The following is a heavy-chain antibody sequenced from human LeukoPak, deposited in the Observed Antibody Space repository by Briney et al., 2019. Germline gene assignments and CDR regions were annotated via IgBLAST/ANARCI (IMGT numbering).Heavy chain of an antibody. CDR2: INPNSGGT. J-gene: IGHJ4*02. CDR1: GYTFTGYY. Sequence: ASVKVSCKASGYTFTGYYIHWVRQAPGQGLEWMGWINPNSGGTNYAQKFQGRVTMTRDTSISTAYMELSRLRSDDTAVYYCARVLVEMATIGYWGQGTLVTVSS. V-gene: IGHV1-2*02. D-gene: IGHD5-24*01. CDR3: ARVLVEMATIGY.